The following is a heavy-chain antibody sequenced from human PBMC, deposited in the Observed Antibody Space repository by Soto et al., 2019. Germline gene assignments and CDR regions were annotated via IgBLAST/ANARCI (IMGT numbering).Heavy chain of an antibody. CDR2: INHSGST. D-gene: IGHD3-3*01. CDR3: ARVYHFWSGYSIYYYVMDV. Sequence: QVQLQQWGAGLLKPSETLSLTCAVYGGSFSGYYWSWIRQPPGKGLEWIGEINHSGSTNYNPSLKSRVTISVDTSKNQFSLNLSSVTAADTAVYYCARVYHFWSGYSIYYYVMDVLGQGTTVTVSS. V-gene: IGHV4-34*01. J-gene: IGHJ6*02. CDR1: GGSFSGYY.